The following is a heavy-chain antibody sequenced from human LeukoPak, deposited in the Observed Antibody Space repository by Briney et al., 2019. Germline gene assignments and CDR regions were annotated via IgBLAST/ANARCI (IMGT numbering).Heavy chain of an antibody. D-gene: IGHD7-27*01. CDR3: ARLRVTGEFYYYYYMDV. J-gene: IGHJ6*03. Sequence: GESLKISCKGSGYSFTSYWIGWVRQMPGKGLEWMGIIYPGDSDTRYSPSFRGQVTTSADKSISTAYLQWSSLKASDTAMYYCARLRVTGEFYYYYYMDVWGKGTTVTVSS. V-gene: IGHV5-51*01. CDR2: IYPGDSDT. CDR1: GYSFTSYW.